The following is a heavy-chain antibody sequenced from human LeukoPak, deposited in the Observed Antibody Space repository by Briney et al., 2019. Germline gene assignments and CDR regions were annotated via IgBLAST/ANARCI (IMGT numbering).Heavy chain of an antibody. V-gene: IGHV4-39*07. D-gene: IGHD1-14*01. CDR2: IYYSGST. CDR3: AKTGWRGGGTFNEFDP. J-gene: IGHJ5*02. Sequence: SETLSLTCTVSGGSISSSSYYWGWIRQPPGKGLEWIGSIYYSGSTYSNPSLKSRLTISIYTSRNQFSLTLISVTAADTAVYYCAKTGWRGGGTFNEFDPWGQGTLVTVSS. CDR1: GGSISSSSYY.